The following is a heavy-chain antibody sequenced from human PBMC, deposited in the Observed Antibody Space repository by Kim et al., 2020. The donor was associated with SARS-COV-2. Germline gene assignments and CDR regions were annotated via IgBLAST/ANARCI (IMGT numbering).Heavy chain of an antibody. CDR1: GFTFSSYA. D-gene: IGHD3-10*01. J-gene: IGHJ4*02. Sequence: GGSLRLSCAASGFTFSSYAMSWVRQAPGKGLEWVSAISGSGGSTNYADSVKGRFTISRDNSGNTLFLQMNSLRAEDTAVYYCAKLNKLLWFGEFVCYFDYWGQGTLVTVSS. V-gene: IGHV3-23*01. CDR2: ISGSGGST. CDR3: AKLNKLLWFGEFVCYFDY.